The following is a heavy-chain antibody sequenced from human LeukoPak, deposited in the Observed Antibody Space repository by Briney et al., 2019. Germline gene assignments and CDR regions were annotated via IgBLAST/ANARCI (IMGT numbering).Heavy chain of an antibody. J-gene: IGHJ3*02. V-gene: IGHV3-30*04. D-gene: IGHD4-17*01. CDR3: AREHDYGDYARAFDI. CDR2: ISYDGSNK. Sequence: GGSLRLSCAASGFTFSSYAMHWVRQAPGKGLEWVAVISYDGSNKYYADSVKGRFIISRDNSKNTLYLQMNGLRAGDTAVYYCAREHDYGDYARAFDIWGQGTMVTVSS. CDR1: GFTFSSYA.